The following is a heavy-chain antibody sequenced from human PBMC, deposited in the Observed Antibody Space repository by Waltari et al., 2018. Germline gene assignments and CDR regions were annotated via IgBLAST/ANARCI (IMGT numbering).Heavy chain of an antibody. CDR3: ARERPGEWLVSGTVYYGMDV. D-gene: IGHD6-19*01. CDR2: IYTSGST. J-gene: IGHJ6*02. CDR1: GGSISSYY. Sequence: GGSISSYYWSWIRQPAGKGLEWIGRIYTSGSTNYNPSLKSRVTISVDKSKKQFSLKLSSVTAADTAVYYRARERPGEWLVSGTVYYGMDVLGQGTTVTVSS. V-gene: IGHV4-4*07.